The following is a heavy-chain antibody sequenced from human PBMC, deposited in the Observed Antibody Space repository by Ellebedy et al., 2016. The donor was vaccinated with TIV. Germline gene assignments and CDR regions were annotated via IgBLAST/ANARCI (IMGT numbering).Heavy chain of an antibody. CDR1: GFTFTSYA. CDR2: VSYDGINK. V-gene: IGHV3-30-3*01. CDR3: ARRATVSYYGIDL. D-gene: IGHD3-10*01. Sequence: GGSLRLSCAASGFTFTSYAMHWVRQAPGKGLEWVAIVSYDGINKYYADSVKGQFTISRDNSKSTLSLQMNSLRVEDTALYYCARRATVSYYGIDLWGQGTTVTVSS. J-gene: IGHJ6*02.